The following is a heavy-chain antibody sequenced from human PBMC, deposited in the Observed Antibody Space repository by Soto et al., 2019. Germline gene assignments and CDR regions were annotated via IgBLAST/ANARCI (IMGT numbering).Heavy chain of an antibody. V-gene: IGHV3-43*01. D-gene: IGHD2-15*01. J-gene: IGHJ4*02. CDR2: ISWDGGST. CDR3: AKERGRLGYCSGGSCYSEVSGFDY. CDR1: GFTFDDYT. Sequence: GGSLRLSCAASGFTFDDYTMHWVRQAPGKGLEWVSLISWDGGSTYYADSVKGRFTISRDNSKNSLYLQMNSLRTEDNALYYCAKERGRLGYCSGGSCYSEVSGFDYWGQGTLVTVSS.